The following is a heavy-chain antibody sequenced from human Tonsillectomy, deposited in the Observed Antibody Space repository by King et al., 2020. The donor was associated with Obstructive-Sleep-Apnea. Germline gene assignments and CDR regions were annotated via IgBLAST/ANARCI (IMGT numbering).Heavy chain of an antibody. J-gene: IGHJ3*02. CDR1: GFTFDDYA. D-gene: IGHD6-19*01. Sequence: DVQLVESGGGLVQPARSLRLSCAASGFTFDDYAMHWVRQAPGKGLEWVSGINWNSGTIDYADSVQGRFTISRDNAKNSLYLQMNSLRAEDTAFYYCAKDIAVAGMVAFDIWGQGTMVTVSS. CDR2: INWNSGTI. CDR3: AKDIAVAGMVAFDI. V-gene: IGHV3-9*01.